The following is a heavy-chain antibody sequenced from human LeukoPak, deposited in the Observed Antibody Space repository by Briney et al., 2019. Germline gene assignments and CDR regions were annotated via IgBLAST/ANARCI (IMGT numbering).Heavy chain of an antibody. CDR3: ARDDGYNFWYFDY. D-gene: IGHD5-24*01. Sequence: SETLSLTCTVSGGSISSYYWSWIRQPPGKGLEWIAYMYYSGSTNYNPSLKSRVTISVDTSKDQFSLKLSSVTAADTAVYYCARDDGYNFWYFDYWGQGTLVTVSS. CDR1: GGSISSYY. CDR2: MYYSGST. V-gene: IGHV4-59*01. J-gene: IGHJ4*02.